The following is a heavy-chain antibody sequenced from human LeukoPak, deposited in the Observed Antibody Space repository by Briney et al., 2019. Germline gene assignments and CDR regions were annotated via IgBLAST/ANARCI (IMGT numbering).Heavy chain of an antibody. J-gene: IGHJ1*01. CDR3: ARRTYYYDSSGPARGYFQH. D-gene: IGHD3-22*01. Sequence: SETLSLTCTVSGGSISSSSYYWGWIRQPPGKGLEWIGSIYYSGSTFYNPSLKSRVTISVDTSKNQFSLKLSSVTAADTAAYYCARRTYYYDSSGPARGYFQHWGQGTLVTVSS. V-gene: IGHV4-39*01. CDR1: GGSISSSSYY. CDR2: IYYSGST.